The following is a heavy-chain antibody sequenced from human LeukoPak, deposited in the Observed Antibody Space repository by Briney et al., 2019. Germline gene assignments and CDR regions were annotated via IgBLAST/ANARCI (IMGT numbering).Heavy chain of an antibody. V-gene: IGHV1-69*10. CDR2: IIPILGTA. J-gene: IGHJ4*02. Sequence: ASVKVSCKASGGTFSSYAISWVRQAPGQGLEWMGGIIPILGTANYAQKFQGRVTITADKSTSTAYMELSSLRSEDTAVYYCARAGWIQLWSQPHYFDYWGQGTLVTVSS. CDR1: GGTFSSYA. CDR3: ARAGWIQLWSQPHYFDY. D-gene: IGHD5-18*01.